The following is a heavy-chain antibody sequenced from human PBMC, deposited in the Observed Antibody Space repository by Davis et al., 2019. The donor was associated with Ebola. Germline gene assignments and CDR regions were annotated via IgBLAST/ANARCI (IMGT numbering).Heavy chain of an antibody. CDR2: ISSSGII. CDR3: ARDSWLTGTGSGFDP. Sequence: GGSLRLSCAASGFTFSSDSMTWVRQPPGKGLEWISSISSSGIIHYADSVKGRFTISRDNADNSLFLQMNSLLDDDTAVYYCARDSWLTGTGSGFDPWGQGTLVTVSS. D-gene: IGHD1-7*01. V-gene: IGHV3-48*02. CDR1: GFTFSSDS. J-gene: IGHJ5*02.